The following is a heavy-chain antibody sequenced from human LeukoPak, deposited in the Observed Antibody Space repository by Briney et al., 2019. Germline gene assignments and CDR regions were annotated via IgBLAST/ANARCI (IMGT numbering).Heavy chain of an antibody. Sequence: PGGSLRLSCAASGFTFSSYEMNWVRQAPGKGLEWVSYISSSGSTIYYADSVKGRFTISRDNAKNSLYLQMNSLRAEDTAVYYCAKDGRPGEALSDYYYYYYMDVWGKGTTVTVSS. V-gene: IGHV3-48*03. CDR1: GFTFSSYE. D-gene: IGHD3-16*01. CDR3: AKDGRPGEALSDYYYYYYMDV. CDR2: ISSSGSTI. J-gene: IGHJ6*03.